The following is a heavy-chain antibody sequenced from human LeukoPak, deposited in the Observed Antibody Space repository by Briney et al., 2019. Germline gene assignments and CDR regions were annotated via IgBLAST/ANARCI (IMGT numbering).Heavy chain of an antibody. CDR3: ARDYSSGSYPRIYFDY. Sequence: GGSLRLSCAASGFTFNNYAMYWVRQAPGKWLEWVALISYDGTNKYYADSVKGRLTISRDNSKSTLYVQMNSLRAEDTAVYYCARDYSSGSYPRIYFDYWGQGTLVTVSS. CDR1: GFTFNNYA. V-gene: IGHV3-30*01. D-gene: IGHD3-10*01. CDR2: ISYDGTNK. J-gene: IGHJ4*02.